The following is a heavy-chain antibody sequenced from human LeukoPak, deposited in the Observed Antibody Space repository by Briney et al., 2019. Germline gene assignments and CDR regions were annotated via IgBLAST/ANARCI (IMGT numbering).Heavy chain of an antibody. CDR2: INHSGST. Sequence: SETLSLTCAVYGGSFSGYYWSWIRQPPGKGLEWIGEINHSGSTNYNPSLKSRVTISVDTSKNQFSLKLSSVTAADTAVYYCARLMHSSGYYYYHYYYMDVWGKGTTVTVSS. J-gene: IGHJ6*03. D-gene: IGHD3-22*01. V-gene: IGHV4-34*01. CDR3: ARLMHSSGYYYYHYYYMDV. CDR1: GGSFSGYY.